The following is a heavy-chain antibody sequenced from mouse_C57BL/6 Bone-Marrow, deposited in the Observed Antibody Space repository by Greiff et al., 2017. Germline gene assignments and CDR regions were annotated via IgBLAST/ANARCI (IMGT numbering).Heavy chain of an antibody. Sequence: EVQLQESGPGLVKPSQSLSLTCSVTGYSITSGYYWNWIRQFPGNKLEWMGYISYDGSNNYNPSLKNRISITRDTSKNQFFLKLNSVTTEDTATCYCARDGFYYDDDVAWFAYWGQGTLVTVSA. J-gene: IGHJ3*01. CDR3: ARDGFYYDDDVAWFAY. V-gene: IGHV3-6*01. D-gene: IGHD2-4*01. CDR2: ISYDGSN. CDR1: GYSITSGYY.